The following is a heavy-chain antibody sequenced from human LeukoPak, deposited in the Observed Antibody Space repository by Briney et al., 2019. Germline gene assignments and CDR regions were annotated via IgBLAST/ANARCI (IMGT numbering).Heavy chain of an antibody. D-gene: IGHD6-13*01. J-gene: IGHJ4*02. V-gene: IGHV3-30*18. CDR2: ISYDGSNK. CDR3: AKDRGSSSWYVDY. CDR1: GSTFSSYG. Sequence: GGSLRLSCAASGSTFSSYGMHWVRQAPGRGLEWVAVISYDGSNKYYVDSVKGRFTISRDNSKNTLYLQMNSLRVEDTAVYYCAKDRGSSSWYVDYWGQGTLVTVSS.